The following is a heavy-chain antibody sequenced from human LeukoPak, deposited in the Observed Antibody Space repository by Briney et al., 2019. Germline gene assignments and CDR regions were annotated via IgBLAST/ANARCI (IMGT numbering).Heavy chain of an antibody. V-gene: IGHV1-69*04. CDR2: IIPILGIA. Sequence: ASVKASCKASGGTFSSYAISWVRQAPGQGLEWMGRIIPILGIANYAQKFQGRVTITADKSTSTAYMELSSLRSEDTAVYYCARANYYDSSGYYYWGQGTLVTVSS. J-gene: IGHJ4*02. D-gene: IGHD3-22*01. CDR3: ARANYYDSSGYYY. CDR1: GGTFSSYA.